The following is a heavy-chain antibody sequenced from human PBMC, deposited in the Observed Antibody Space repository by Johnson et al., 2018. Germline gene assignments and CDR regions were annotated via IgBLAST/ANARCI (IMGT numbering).Heavy chain of an antibody. V-gene: IGHV3-23*04. CDR2: ISGSGGST. D-gene: IGHD4-17*01. CDR1: GFTFHDYT. Sequence: VQLVESGGVVVQPGGSLRLSCVASGFTFHDYTMHWVRQAPGKGLEWVSAISGSGGSTYYADSVKGRFTISRDNSKNTLYLQMNSLRAEDTAVYYCATVDAFDIWGQGTMVTVSS. CDR3: ATVDAFDI. J-gene: IGHJ3*02.